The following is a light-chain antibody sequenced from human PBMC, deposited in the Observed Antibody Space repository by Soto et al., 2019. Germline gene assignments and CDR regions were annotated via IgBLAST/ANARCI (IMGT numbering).Light chain of an antibody. V-gene: IGKV3-20*01. CDR2: SAS. J-gene: IGKJ1*01. Sequence: EIVLTQSPGTLYLSPGERATLSCRASQSVSSSYLAWYQQKPGQAPRLLVYSASSRATGIQDRCSGSGAGTDFTLTISRLEPEDFAVYYCQQYGSSLWTFGQGTKVEIK. CDR3: QQYGSSLWT. CDR1: QSVSSSY.